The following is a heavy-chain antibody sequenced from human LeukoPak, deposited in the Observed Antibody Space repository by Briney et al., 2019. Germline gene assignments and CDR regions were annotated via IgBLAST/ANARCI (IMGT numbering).Heavy chain of an antibody. Sequence: SVKVSCKASGGTFSSYAISWVRQAPGQGLEWMGRIIPILGIANYAQKFQGRVTTTADKSTSTAYMELSSLRSEDTAVYYCARVLTTVTPDAFDIWGQGTMVTVSS. V-gene: IGHV1-69*04. CDR3: ARVLTTVTPDAFDI. CDR2: IIPILGIA. CDR1: GGTFSSYA. D-gene: IGHD4-17*01. J-gene: IGHJ3*02.